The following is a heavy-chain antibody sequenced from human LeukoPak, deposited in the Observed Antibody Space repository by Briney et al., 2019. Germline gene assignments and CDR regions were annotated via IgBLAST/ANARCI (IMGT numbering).Heavy chain of an antibody. D-gene: IGHD2-15*01. CDR1: GGSFSGYC. Sequence: SETLSLTCAVYGGSFSGYCWSWIRQPPGKGLEWIGEINHSGSTNYNPSLKSRVTISVDTSKNQFSLKLSSVTAADTAVYYCARGGPYCGGGSCYGYYFDYWGQGTLVTVSS. J-gene: IGHJ4*02. CDR2: INHSGST. CDR3: ARGGPYCGGGSCYGYYFDY. V-gene: IGHV4-34*01.